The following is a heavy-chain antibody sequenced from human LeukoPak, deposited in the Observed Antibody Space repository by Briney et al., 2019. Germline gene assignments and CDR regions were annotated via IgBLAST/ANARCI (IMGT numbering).Heavy chain of an antibody. CDR3: ARVVQDDYGDYGFDY. D-gene: IGHD4-17*01. CDR1: GGSITSSNDY. Sequence: ETLSLTCTVSGGSITSSNDYWGWIRQPPGKGLEWVANIKQDGSEKYYVDSVKGRFTISRDNAKNSLYLQMNSLRAEDTAVYYCARVVQDDYGDYGFDYWGQGTLVTVSS. CDR2: IKQDGSEK. V-gene: IGHV3-7*01. J-gene: IGHJ4*02.